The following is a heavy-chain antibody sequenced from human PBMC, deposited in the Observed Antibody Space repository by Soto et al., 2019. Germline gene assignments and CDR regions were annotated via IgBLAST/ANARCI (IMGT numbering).Heavy chain of an antibody. Sequence: QVQLVQSGAEVKKPGSSVKVSCKASGGTFSSYAISWVRQAPGQGLEWMGGIIPIFGTANYAQKFQGRVTITADESTSTAYMELSSLRSEDPAVYYCARGMEEYCSGGSCYSPRWFDPWGQGTLVTVSS. CDR1: GGTFSSYA. CDR3: ARGMEEYCSGGSCYSPRWFDP. CDR2: IIPIFGTA. D-gene: IGHD2-15*01. J-gene: IGHJ5*02. V-gene: IGHV1-69*01.